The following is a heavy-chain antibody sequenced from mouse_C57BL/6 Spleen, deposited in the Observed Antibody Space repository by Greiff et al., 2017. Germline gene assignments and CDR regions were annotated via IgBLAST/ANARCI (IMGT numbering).Heavy chain of an antibody. CDR3: AAQLTGAPYYAMDY. CDR2: IWGGGST. D-gene: IGHD4-1*01. V-gene: IGHV2-9*01. CDR1: GFSLTSYG. J-gene: IGHJ4*01. Sequence: VKLVESGPGLVAPSQSLSITCTVSGFSLTSYGVDWVRQPPGKGLEWLGVIWGGGSTNYNSALMSRLSISKDNSKSQVFLKMNSLQTDDTAMYYCAAQLTGAPYYAMDYWGQGTSVTVSS.